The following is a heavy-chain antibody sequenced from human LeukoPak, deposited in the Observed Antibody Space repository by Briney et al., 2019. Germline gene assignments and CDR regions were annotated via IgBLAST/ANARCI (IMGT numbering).Heavy chain of an antibody. CDR3: AKDRYFDWLFDY. Sequence: GGSLRLSCAASGFTFSSYGMHWVRQAPGKGLEWVAFIRYDGSNKYYADSVKGRFTISRDNSKNTLYLQMNSLRAEDTAVYYCAKDRYFDWLFDYWGQGTLVTVSS. D-gene: IGHD3-9*01. CDR1: GFTFSSYG. J-gene: IGHJ4*02. V-gene: IGHV3-30*02. CDR2: IRYDGSNK.